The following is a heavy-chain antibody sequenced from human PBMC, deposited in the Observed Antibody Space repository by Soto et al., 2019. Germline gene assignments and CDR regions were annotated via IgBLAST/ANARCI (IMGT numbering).Heavy chain of an antibody. V-gene: IGHV3-23*01. Sequence: GGSLRLSCAASGFTFSSYAMSWVRQAPGKGLEWVSAISGSGGSTYYADSVKGRFTISRDNSKNTLYLQMNSLRAEDTAVYYCAKGSEWELLWGYYFDYRGQGTLVTVSS. J-gene: IGHJ4*02. CDR1: GFTFSSYA. CDR3: AKGSEWELLWGYYFDY. CDR2: ISGSGGST. D-gene: IGHD1-26*01.